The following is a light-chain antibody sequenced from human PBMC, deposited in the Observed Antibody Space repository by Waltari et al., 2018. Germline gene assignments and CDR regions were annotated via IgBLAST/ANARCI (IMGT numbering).Light chain of an antibody. CDR2: AAT. V-gene: IGKV1-39*01. J-gene: IGKJ2*01. Sequence: DVQMTQSPSSLSASVGDTVTITCRASQTISRYLNWYQQQPGKAPKLLVYAATPLQREGPARFTGSGSGTDLTLTISSVQPEDFATYYCQQSYSTPRTFGQGTKLDIK. CDR1: QTISRY. CDR3: QQSYSTPRT.